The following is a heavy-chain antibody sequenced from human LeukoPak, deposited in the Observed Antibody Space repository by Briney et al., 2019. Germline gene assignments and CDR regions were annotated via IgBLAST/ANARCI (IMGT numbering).Heavy chain of an antibody. CDR3: ATGGYSGYEVYYFDY. D-gene: IGHD5-12*01. Sequence: GGSLRLSCAASGFTFSSYGMHWVRQAPGKGLEWVAVISYDGSNKYYADSVKGRFTISRDNSKNTLYPQMNSLRAEDTAVYYCATGGYSGYEVYYFDYWGQGTLVTVSS. CDR1: GFTFSSYG. J-gene: IGHJ4*02. V-gene: IGHV3-30*03. CDR2: ISYDGSNK.